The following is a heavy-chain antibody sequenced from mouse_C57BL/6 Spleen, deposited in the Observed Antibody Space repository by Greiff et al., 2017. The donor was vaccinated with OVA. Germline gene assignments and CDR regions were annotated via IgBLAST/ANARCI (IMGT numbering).Heavy chain of an antibody. CDR3: ARDNPFVVYFDY. CDR2: ISYDGSN. V-gene: IGHV3-6*01. CDR1: GYSITSGYY. D-gene: IGHD1-1*02. Sequence: VQLQQSGPGLVKPSQSLSLTCSVTGYSITSGYYWNWIRQFPGNKLEWMGYISYDGSNNYNPSLKNRISITRDTSKNQFFLKLNSVTTEDTATYYCARDNPFVVYFDYWGQGTTLTVSS. J-gene: IGHJ2*01.